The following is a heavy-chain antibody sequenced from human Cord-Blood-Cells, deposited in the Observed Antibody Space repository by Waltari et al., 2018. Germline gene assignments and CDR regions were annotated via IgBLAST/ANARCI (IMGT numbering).Heavy chain of an antibody. CDR2: INHGGST. D-gene: IGHD3-3*01. V-gene: IGHV4-34*01. CDR3: ASRGGLRFLEWLPTPFFDY. J-gene: IGHJ4*02. Sequence: QVQLQQWGAGLLKPSETLSLTCAVYGGSFSGYYWSWIRQPPGKGLEWIGEINHGGSTNYNPSLKSRVTISVDTSKNQFSLKLSSVTAADTAVYYCASRGGLRFLEWLPTPFFDYWGQGTLVTVSS. CDR1: GGSFSGYY.